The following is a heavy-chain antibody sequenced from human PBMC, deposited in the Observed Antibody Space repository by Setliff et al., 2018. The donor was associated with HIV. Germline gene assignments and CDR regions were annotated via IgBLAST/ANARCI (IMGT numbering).Heavy chain of an antibody. CDR2: SSSSGYST. D-gene: IGHD6-6*01. CDR3: VKNIGGYSSSSVSDY. J-gene: IGHJ4*02. CDR1: GFIFSSYE. V-gene: IGHV3-48*03. Sequence: GSLRLSCAASGFIFSSYEMNWVRQAPGKGLEWVSYSSSSGYSTNYADSVNGRFTMSRDNAKNLLYLQMNSLRTEDTALYYCVKNIGGYSSSSVSDYWGQGTLVTVSS.